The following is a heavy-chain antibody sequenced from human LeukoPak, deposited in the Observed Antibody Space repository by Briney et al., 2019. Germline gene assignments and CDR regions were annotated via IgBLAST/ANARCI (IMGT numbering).Heavy chain of an antibody. CDR2: ISAYNGNT. D-gene: IGHD3/OR15-3a*01. CDR3: ARVLNALDPNLHYYYYYYMDV. V-gene: IGHV1-18*01. Sequence: ASVKVSCKASGYTFTSYGISWVRQAPGQGLEWMGWISAYNGNTNYAQKLQGRVTMTTDTSTSTAYMELRSLRSDDTAVYYCARVLNALDPNLHYYYYYYMDVWGKGTTVTVSS. J-gene: IGHJ6*03. CDR1: GYTFTSYG.